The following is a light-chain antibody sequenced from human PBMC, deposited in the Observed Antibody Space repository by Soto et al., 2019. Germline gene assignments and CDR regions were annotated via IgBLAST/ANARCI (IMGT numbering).Light chain of an antibody. V-gene: IGLV1-51*01. Sequence: QAVMTQPPSVSASPGQTVTLSCSGSSSNIGGNSVSWYQQLPGTAPTLPIYDDTKRPSGIPVRVWGSKSGTAATLGITGFQTEDEDDYYCGSWDSSLSAYVFGTGTKLTVL. CDR1: SSNIGGNS. CDR2: DDT. J-gene: IGLJ1*01. CDR3: GSWDSSLSAYV.